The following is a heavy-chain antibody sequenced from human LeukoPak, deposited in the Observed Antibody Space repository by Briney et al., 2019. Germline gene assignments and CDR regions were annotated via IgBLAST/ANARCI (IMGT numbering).Heavy chain of an antibody. Sequence: SVKVSCKASGGTFSSYAISWVRQAPGQGLEWMGGIIPIFGTANYAQKFQGRVTITADKSTSTAYMELSSLRSEDTDVYYCASPSSDYYGSGSYYRSGYYYYYMDVWGKGTTVTVSS. CDR2: IIPIFGTA. CDR1: GGTFSSYA. CDR3: ASPSSDYYGSGSYYRSGYYYYYMDV. V-gene: IGHV1-69*06. D-gene: IGHD3-10*01. J-gene: IGHJ6*03.